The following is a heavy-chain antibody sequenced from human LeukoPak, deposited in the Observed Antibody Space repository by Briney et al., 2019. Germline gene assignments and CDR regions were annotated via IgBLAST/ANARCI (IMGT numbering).Heavy chain of an antibody. CDR2: ISTSVISF. V-gene: IGHV3-11*04. D-gene: IGHD3-22*01. CDR1: GLTVSSNY. CDR3: VRRGGDHYDRRRYYPFDY. Sequence: GRCLRLSCTAAGLTVSSNYTSCVRQDPGRGLEFVSYISTSVISFYYAHSVKGRLTISKDNTKNSLYQQMTCLRAEHTAVNYCVRRGGDHYDRRRYYPFDYWGQGTLVTVS. J-gene: IGHJ4*02.